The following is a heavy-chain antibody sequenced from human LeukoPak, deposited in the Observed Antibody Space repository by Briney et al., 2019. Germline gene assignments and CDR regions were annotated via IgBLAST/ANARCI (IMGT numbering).Heavy chain of an antibody. CDR2: ICYSGST. V-gene: IGHV4-59*08. CDR3: ARHTLVAASSFDY. D-gene: IGHD2-15*01. CDR1: GGSITGYY. Sequence: SETLSLTCTVSGGSITGYYWSWIRQPREKGLEWIGYICYSGSTNYNPSLKRRVTISVDTSKNQFSLKLSSATAADTAVYYCARHTLVAASSFDYWGQGTLVTVSS. J-gene: IGHJ4*02.